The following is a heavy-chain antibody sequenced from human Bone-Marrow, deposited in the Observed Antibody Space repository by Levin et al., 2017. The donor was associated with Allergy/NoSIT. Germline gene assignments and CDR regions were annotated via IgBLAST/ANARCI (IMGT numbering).Heavy chain of an antibody. Sequence: GGSLRLSCAASGFTFDDYVMHWVRQAPGKGLEWVSLIYWDASYTYYADSVNGRFTVSRDNSKNSLYLQMNSLRTEDTGLYYCAKDESIAVAGSDAFDIWGQGTLVTVSP. CDR2: IYWDASYT. CDR3: AKDESIAVAGSDAFDI. CDR1: GFTFDDYV. D-gene: IGHD6-19*01. V-gene: IGHV3-43*01. J-gene: IGHJ3*02.